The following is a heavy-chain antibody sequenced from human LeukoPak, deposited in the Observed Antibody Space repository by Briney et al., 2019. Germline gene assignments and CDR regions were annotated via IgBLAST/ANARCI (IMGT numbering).Heavy chain of an antibody. CDR1: GFTFSSYA. V-gene: IGHV3-23*01. Sequence: PGGSLRLSCAASGFTFSSYAMSWVRQAPGKGLEWVSAISGSGGSTYYADSVKGRFTISRDNSKNTLYLQMNSLRAEDTAVYYCAKDLSGYSSGWFDFDYWGQGTLVTVSS. J-gene: IGHJ4*02. D-gene: IGHD6-19*01. CDR3: AKDLSGYSSGWFDFDY. CDR2: ISGSGGST.